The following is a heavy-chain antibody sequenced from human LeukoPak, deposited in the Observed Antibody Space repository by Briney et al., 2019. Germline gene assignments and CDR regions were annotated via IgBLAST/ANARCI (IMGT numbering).Heavy chain of an antibody. V-gene: IGHV1-18*01. CDR2: ISAYNGNT. CDR3: ARDHISVYGVGFDY. D-gene: IGHD3-16*02. CDR1: GYTFTIYG. J-gene: IGHJ4*02. Sequence: AAVSLSCKSSGYTFTIYGISWVRQAPGQGLEWMGWISAYNGNTNYAQKLQGRVTMTTDTSTSTAYMELRSLRSDDTAVYYCARDHISVYGVGFDYWGQGTLVTVSS.